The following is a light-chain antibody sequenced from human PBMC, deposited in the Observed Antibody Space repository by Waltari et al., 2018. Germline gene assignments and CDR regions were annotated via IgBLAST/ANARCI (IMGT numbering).Light chain of an antibody. CDR3: YSAADNSLV. Sequence: RWFEQKPGQSPLVVIYKDSERPSGIPERFSGSSSGTTVTLTVSGAQVDDEADYYCYSAADNSLVFGGGTKLTVL. CDR2: KDS. J-gene: IGLJ2*01. V-gene: IGLV3-27*01.